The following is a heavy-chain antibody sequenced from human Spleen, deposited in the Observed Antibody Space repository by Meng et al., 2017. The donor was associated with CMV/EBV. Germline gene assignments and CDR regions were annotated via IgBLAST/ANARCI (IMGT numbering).Heavy chain of an antibody. V-gene: IGHV4-39*01. J-gene: IGHJ4*02. CDR3: ARGRRLKRWLQSGSFDY. Sequence: PISSSCYYWACIRPPPGKGLEWIGSGYYGGSTYSNPSLKSRLTISLDTSRNQFSLKLSSVTAADTAVYYCARGRRLKRWLQSGSFDYWGQGTLVTVSS. CDR2: GYYGGST. CDR1: PISSSCYY. D-gene: IGHD5-24*01.